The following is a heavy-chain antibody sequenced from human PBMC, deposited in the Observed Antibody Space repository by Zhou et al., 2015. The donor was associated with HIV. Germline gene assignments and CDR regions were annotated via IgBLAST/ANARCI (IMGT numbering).Heavy chain of an antibody. CDR1: GYTFTTYD. CDR3: AREGPAVTARPFDH. Sequence: QVQLVQSGAELKKPGASVKVSCKASGYTFTTYDINWVRQATGQGPEWMGWMNPHSGYTGYAQKFQDRVTMTRNTSISTAYMELSRLTSEDTAVYYCAREGPAVTARPFDHWGQGALVTVSS. D-gene: IGHD2-21*02. J-gene: IGHJ4*02. V-gene: IGHV1-8*01. CDR2: MNPHSGYT.